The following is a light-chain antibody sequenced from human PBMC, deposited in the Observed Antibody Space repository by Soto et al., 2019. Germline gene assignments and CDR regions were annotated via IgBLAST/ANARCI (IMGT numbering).Light chain of an antibody. CDR3: QQRSNWPPIFT. V-gene: IGKV3-11*01. CDR2: DAS. Sequence: EIVLTQSPATLSLSPGERATLSCRASQSVSSYLAWYQQKPGQAPRLLIYDASNRATGIPARFSGSGSGTDFPLTISILEPEDFAVYYCQQRSNWPPIFTFGPGTKVDIK. J-gene: IGKJ3*01. CDR1: QSVSSY.